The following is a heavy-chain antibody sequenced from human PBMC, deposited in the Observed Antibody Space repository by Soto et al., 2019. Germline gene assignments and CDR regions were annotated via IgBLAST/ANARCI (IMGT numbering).Heavy chain of an antibody. Sequence: QLQLQESGPGLVKPSETLSLTCTVSGGSISSSSYYWGWIRQPPGKGLEWIGSIYYSGSTYYNPSRKSRLTISVDTSKNQFSLKLSSVTAADTAVYYCASPVVSGSFSDFDYWGQGTLVTVSS. V-gene: IGHV4-39*01. CDR1: GGSISSSSYY. J-gene: IGHJ4*02. D-gene: IGHD1-26*01. CDR2: IYYSGST. CDR3: ASPVVSGSFSDFDY.